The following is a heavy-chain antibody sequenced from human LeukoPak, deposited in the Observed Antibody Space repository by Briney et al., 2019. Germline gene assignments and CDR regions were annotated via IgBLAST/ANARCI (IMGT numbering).Heavy chain of an antibody. CDR2: ISSSSSYI. CDR1: GFTFSSYS. D-gene: IGHD4-17*01. Sequence: GGSLRLSCAASGFTFSSYSMNWVRQAPGKGLEWVSSISSSSSYIYYADSVKGRFTISRDNAKNSLYLQMNSLRAEDTAVYYCARVSPDYGDNYFDYSGQGTLGTVSS. CDR3: ARVSPDYGDNYFDY. J-gene: IGHJ4*02. V-gene: IGHV3-21*01.